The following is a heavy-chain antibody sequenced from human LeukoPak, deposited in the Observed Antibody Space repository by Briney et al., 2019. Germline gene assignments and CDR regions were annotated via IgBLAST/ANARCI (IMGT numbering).Heavy chain of an antibody. V-gene: IGHV4-61*02. CDR1: GNSISSGDNY. CDR3: ARDYYGSGSYYNYYYYYMDV. D-gene: IGHD3-10*01. J-gene: IGHJ6*03. CDR2: IYTSGST. Sequence: PSETLSLTCTVSGNSISSGDNYWSWIRQPAGKGLEWIGRIYTSGSTNYNPSLKSRVTISGDTSKNQFSLKLSSVTAADTAVYYCARDYYGSGSYYNYYYYYMDVWGKGTTVTISS.